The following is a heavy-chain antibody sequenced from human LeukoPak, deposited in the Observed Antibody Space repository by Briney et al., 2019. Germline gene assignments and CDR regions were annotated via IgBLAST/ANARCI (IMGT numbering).Heavy chain of an antibody. V-gene: IGHV3-7*03. J-gene: IGHJ6*02. D-gene: IGHD2-15*01. CDR2: IKREGSGK. CDR1: WFTFISSW. Sequence: AGGSLRLSRAASWFTFISSWVSWGRHAPGEGLGWVAKIKREGSGKYYVDSVKGRFTISRDNAKNSLYLQMNSLRAEDTAVYYCARHPLYCSGGSCYNYYYYGMDVWGQGTTLTVSS. CDR3: ARHPLYCSGGSCYNYYYYGMDV.